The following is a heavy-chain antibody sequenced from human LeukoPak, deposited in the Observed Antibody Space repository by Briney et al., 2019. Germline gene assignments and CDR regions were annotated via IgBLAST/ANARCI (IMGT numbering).Heavy chain of an antibody. CDR2: VYASGSS. CDR3: ARCLNTYYYDNSGYSPEHYYMDV. V-gene: IGHV4-4*07. Sequence: SETLSLICTVSGDSISNYYWSWVRQPAGKGLEWIGRVYASGSSNYNPSLKSRITMSVDTSKNQFSLKLSSVSAADTAVYYCARCLNTYYYDNSGYSPEHYYMDVWGKGTTVIVSS. CDR1: GDSISNYY. D-gene: IGHD3-22*01. J-gene: IGHJ6*03.